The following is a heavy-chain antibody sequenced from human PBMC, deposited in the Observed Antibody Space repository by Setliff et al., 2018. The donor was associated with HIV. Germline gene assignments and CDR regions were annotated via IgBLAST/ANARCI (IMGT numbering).Heavy chain of an antibody. V-gene: IGHV1-3*04. CDR3: ATTLRYFDWLRN. CDR1: GYSLTNYA. J-gene: IGHJ4*02. Sequence: VASVKVSCKASGYSLTNYAMQWVRQAPGQRLEWMGWINSGNGNTKYSQKFQGRVTMTEDTSTDTAYMELSSLRSEDTAVYYCATTLRYFDWLRNWGQGTLVTVSS. D-gene: IGHD3-9*01. CDR2: INSGNGNT.